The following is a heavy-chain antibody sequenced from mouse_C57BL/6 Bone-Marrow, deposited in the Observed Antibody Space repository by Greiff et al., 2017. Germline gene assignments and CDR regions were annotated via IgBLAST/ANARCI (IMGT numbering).Heavy chain of an antibody. J-gene: IGHJ4*01. V-gene: IGHV5-15*01. CDR2: ISNLAYSI. CDR1: GFTFSDYG. D-gene: IGHD2-10*01. CDR3: ARKPPYYFFMDY. Sequence: EVQVVESGGGLVQPGGSLKLSCAASGFTFSDYGMAWVRQAPRTGPEWVAFISNLAYSIYYADTVTGRFTISRENAKNTLYLEMSSLRSEDTAMDYCARKPPYYFFMDYWGQGTSVTVSS.